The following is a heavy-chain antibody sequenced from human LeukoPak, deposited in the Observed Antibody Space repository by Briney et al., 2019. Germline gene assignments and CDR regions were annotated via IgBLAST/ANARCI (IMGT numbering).Heavy chain of an antibody. CDR2: MIPIFGTA. J-gene: IGHJ6*03. D-gene: IGHD3-10*01. Sequence: GASVKVSCKASGGTFRSYVISWVRPAPGQGREWMGGMIPIFGTANYAQKFQGRVTITADESTSTAYMELSSLRSEDTAVYYCARGTMVRGVIDYYYYYMDVWGKGTTVTISS. V-gene: IGHV1-69*13. CDR1: GGTFRSYV. CDR3: ARGTMVRGVIDYYYYYMDV.